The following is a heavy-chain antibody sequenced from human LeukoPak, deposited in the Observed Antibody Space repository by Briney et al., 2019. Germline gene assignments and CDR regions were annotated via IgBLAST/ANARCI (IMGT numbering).Heavy chain of an antibody. CDR2: IFNSGSA. CDR3: ARGSGCSSSGCHAGEFDY. Sequence: SETLSLTCTVSGDSISSYSWTWIRQPAGEGLEWIGHIFNSGSANYNPSLKSRVTMSVDTSKNQFSLNLTSVTAADTAVYYCARGSGCSSSGCHAGEFDYWGQGTLVTVSS. D-gene: IGHD2-2*01. CDR1: GDSISSYS. V-gene: IGHV4-4*07. J-gene: IGHJ4*02.